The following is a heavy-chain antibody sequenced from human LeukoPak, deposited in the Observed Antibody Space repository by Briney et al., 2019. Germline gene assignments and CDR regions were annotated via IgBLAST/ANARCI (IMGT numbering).Heavy chain of an antibody. J-gene: IGHJ4*02. CDR3: ASEHRYYYGSGSYSNFDY. Sequence: SETLSLTCTVSGGSISSSSYYWGWIRQPPGKGLEWIGSIYYSGSTYYNPSLKSRVTISVDTSKNQFSLKLSSVTAADTAVYYCASEHRYYYGSGSYSNFDYWGQGTLVTVSS. CDR1: GGSISSSSYY. D-gene: IGHD3-10*01. V-gene: IGHV4-39*01. CDR2: IYYSGST.